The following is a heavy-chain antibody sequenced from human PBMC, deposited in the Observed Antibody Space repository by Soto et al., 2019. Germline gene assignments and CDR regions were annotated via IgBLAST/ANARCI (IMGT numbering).Heavy chain of an antibody. Sequence: ASVNVSCKTSGSTFSNYGITWVRHAPGQPLEWLGWISLYSDGTNYAQKFQGRVSMTTDTSTTTAYMELRSLRSDDTAVYYCARVVPGAEAWFGPWGQGTLVTVSS. CDR3: ARVVPGAEAWFGP. J-gene: IGHJ5*02. CDR2: ISLYSDGT. D-gene: IGHD2-2*01. V-gene: IGHV1-18*01. CDR1: GSTFSNYG.